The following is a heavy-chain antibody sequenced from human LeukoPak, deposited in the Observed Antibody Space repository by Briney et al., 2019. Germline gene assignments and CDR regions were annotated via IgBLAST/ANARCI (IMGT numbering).Heavy chain of an antibody. CDR3: AKYRSIAGKGWFDP. J-gene: IGHJ5*02. Sequence: GGSLRLSCAASGFTFSSYAMHWVRQAPGKGLEWVAVISYDGSNKYYADSVKGRFTISRDNSKNTLYLQMNSLRAEDTAVYYCAKYRSIAGKGWFDPWGQGTLVTVSS. CDR1: GFTFSSYA. CDR2: ISYDGSNK. V-gene: IGHV3-30-3*02. D-gene: IGHD6-13*01.